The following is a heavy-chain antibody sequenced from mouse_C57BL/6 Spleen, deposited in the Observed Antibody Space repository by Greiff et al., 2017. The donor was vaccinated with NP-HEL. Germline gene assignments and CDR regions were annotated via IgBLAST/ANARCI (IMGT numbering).Heavy chain of an antibody. CDR2: INPSSGYT. V-gene: IGHV1-4*01. J-gene: IGHJ1*03. D-gene: IGHD1-1*01. CDR1: GYTFTSYT. CDR3: SRSTVVPYWYFDV. Sequence: VKLQESGAELARPGASVKMSCKASGYTFTSYTMHWVKQRPGQGLEWIGYINPSSGYTKYNQKFKDKATLTADKSSSTAYMQLSSLTSEDSAVYYCSRSTVVPYWYFDVWGTGTTVTVSS.